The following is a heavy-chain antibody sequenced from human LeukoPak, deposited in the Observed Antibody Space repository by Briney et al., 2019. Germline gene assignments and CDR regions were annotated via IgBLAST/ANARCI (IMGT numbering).Heavy chain of an antibody. J-gene: IGHJ4*02. Sequence: GGSLRLSCAASGFTFSSYAMSWVRQAPGKGLEWVSAISASGGSTYYADSVKGRFTISRDNSKNTLYLQMNSLRAEDTAVYYCATGELLLWYYFDYWGQGTLVTVSS. CDR3: ATGELLLWYYFDY. D-gene: IGHD3-10*01. V-gene: IGHV3-23*01. CDR2: ISASGGST. CDR1: GFTFSSYA.